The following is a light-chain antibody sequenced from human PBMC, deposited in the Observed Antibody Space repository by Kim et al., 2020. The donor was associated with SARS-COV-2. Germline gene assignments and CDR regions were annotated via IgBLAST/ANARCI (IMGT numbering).Light chain of an antibody. CDR2: DAS. CDR1: QSVSSY. CDR3: QQRSNWPPFT. V-gene: IGKV3-11*01. Sequence: APGERATLSCRASQSVSSYLAWYQQKPGQAPRLPIYDASNRATGIPARFSGSGSGTDFTLTISSLEPEDFAVYYCQQRSNWPPFTFGPGTKVDIK. J-gene: IGKJ3*01.